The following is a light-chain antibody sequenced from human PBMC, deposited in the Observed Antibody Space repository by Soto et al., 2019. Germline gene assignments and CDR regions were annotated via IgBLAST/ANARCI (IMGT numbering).Light chain of an antibody. J-gene: IGKJ1*01. Sequence: ETVLTQYTDTLSVSPGERATPSCRASQSVSTNLAWYQQKPGQAPRVLMYGASSRATGIPDRFSGSGSGTDFTLTISRLEPEDFAVYYCQQYGSSPWTFGQGTKVDIK. V-gene: IGKV3-20*01. CDR1: QSVSTN. CDR3: QQYGSSPWT. CDR2: GAS.